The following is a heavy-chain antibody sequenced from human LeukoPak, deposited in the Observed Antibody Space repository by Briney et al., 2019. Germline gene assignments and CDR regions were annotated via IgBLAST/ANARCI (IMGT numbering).Heavy chain of an antibody. J-gene: IGHJ5*02. CDR3: ARDQGLVGATAKFDP. D-gene: IGHD1-26*01. CDR1: GFTFSSYS. V-gene: IGHV3-21*01. CDR2: ISSSSSYI. Sequence: PGGSLRLSCAASGFTFSSYSMNWVRQAPGKGLEWVPSISSSSSYIYYADSVKGRFTISRDNAKNSLYLQMNSLRAEDTAVYYCARDQGLVGATAKFDPWGQGTLVTVSS.